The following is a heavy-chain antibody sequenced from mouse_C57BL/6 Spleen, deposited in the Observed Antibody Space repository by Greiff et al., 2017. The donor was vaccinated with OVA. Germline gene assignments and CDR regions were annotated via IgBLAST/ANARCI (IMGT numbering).Heavy chain of an antibody. CDR3: ARRDLRRGDYFDY. V-gene: IGHV1-18*01. J-gene: IGHJ2*01. D-gene: IGHD2-12*01. CDR1: GYTFTDYN. CDR2: INPNNGGT. Sequence: EVQLKESGPELVKPGASVKIPCKASGYTFTDYNMDWVKQSHGKGLEWIGDINPNNGGTIYNQKFKGKATLTVDKSSSTAYMELRSLTSEDTAVYYCARRDLRRGDYFDYWGQGTTLTVSS.